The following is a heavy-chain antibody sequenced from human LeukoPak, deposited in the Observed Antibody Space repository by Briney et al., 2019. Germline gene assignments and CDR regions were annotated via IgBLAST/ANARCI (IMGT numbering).Heavy chain of an antibody. CDR3: AKADPSNYVDY. CDR1: GFTLSSYA. J-gene: IGHJ4*02. V-gene: IGHV3-30-3*01. CDR2: ISYDGSNK. Sequence: GGSLRLSCVASGFTLSSYAMHWARQAPGKGLEWEAVISYDGSNKYYADSVRGRFTISRDNSKNTLYLQMNSLRVEDTAVYYCAKADPSNYVDYWGQGTLVTVSS.